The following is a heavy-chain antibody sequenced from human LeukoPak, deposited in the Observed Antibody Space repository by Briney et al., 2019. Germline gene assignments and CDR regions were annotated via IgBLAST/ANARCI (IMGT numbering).Heavy chain of an antibody. CDR3: ARDVVAAAGTWDY. V-gene: IGHV4-4*07. D-gene: IGHD6-13*01. CDR2: IYSSGST. CDR1: GGSISSFY. J-gene: IGHJ4*02. Sequence: SETLSLTCTVSGGSISSFYWSWIRQPAGKGLEWIGRIYSSGSTNYNPSLESRVTMSVDTSKNQLSLKLSSVTAADTAVYYCARDVVAAAGTWDYWGQGTLVTVSS.